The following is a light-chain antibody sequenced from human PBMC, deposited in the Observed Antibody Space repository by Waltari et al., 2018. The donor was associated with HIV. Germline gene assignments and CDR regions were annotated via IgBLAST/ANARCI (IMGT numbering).Light chain of an antibody. Sequence: QSVLTQPPSVSAAPGETVIISCSGSSSNIGNNYVSWYQQLPGTAPKLFIYDDDLRHSGIPDRFSGSRSGTSATLGITGLQTGDEADYYCGTWDTTLSAVVFCGGTKLTVL. V-gene: IGLV1-51*01. CDR1: SSNIGNNY. CDR3: GTWDTTLSAVV. CDR2: DDD. J-gene: IGLJ2*01.